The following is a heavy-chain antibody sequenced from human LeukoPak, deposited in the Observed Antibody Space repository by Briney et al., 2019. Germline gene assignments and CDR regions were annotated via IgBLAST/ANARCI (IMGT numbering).Heavy chain of an antibody. CDR3: AKVGTSVTTYYYYYMDV. CDR2: ISGSDGNT. Sequence: GWSLRLSCAASGFTFSSYAMSWVRQTPGKGLEWVSAISGSDGNTYYADSVKGRFTISRDNSKNTLYLQMNSLRAEDTAVYYCAKVGTSVTTYYYYYMDVWGKGTTVTVSS. CDR1: GFTFSSYA. J-gene: IGHJ6*03. D-gene: IGHD4-17*01. V-gene: IGHV3-23*01.